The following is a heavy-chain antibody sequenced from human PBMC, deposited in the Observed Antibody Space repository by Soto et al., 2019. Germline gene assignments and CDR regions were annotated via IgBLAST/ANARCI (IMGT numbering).Heavy chain of an antibody. CDR1: GFTVSNNY. CDR3: ATRAGGGGY. D-gene: IGHD3-10*01. CDR2: IYSGGYT. V-gene: IGHV3-53*01. Sequence: EVQLVESGGGLIQPGGSLRLSCAVSGFTVSNNYMSWVRQAPGKGLEGVSVIYSGGYTAYGDSVKGRFTISRDNSKNTLFLQMNTREAHDRAVFSCATRAGGGGYWGQGTLVTVSS. J-gene: IGHJ4*02.